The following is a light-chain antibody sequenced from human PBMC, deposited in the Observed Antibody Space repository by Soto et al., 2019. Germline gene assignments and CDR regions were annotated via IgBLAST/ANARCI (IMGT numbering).Light chain of an antibody. V-gene: IGKV3-20*01. CDR1: RSVSNY. CDR2: GAS. Sequence: EIVFTQSPGTLSLSPGEGATLSCRASRSVSNYLAWYQQKSGQAPRLLIYGASSRAAGIPDRFSGSGSGTDFTLTISRLEPEDFAVYYRQQYDSSLTVGQVTKVEIK. CDR3: QQYDSSLT. J-gene: IGKJ1*01.